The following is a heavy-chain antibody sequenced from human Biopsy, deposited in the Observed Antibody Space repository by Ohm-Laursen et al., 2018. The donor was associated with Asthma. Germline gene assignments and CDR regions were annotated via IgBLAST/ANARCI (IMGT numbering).Heavy chain of an antibody. CDR3: AKATLGDIGKDY. D-gene: IGHD2-21*01. Sequence: SLRLSCAAPGFSFSNFAIHWVRQAPGKGLEWVGVISKDASTQDYADSVKGRFTISRDNAKNSLYLQMNSLRVEDTALYYCAKATLGDIGKDYWGQGTLVTVSS. V-gene: IGHV3-30*18. CDR2: ISKDASTQ. J-gene: IGHJ4*02. CDR1: GFSFSNFA.